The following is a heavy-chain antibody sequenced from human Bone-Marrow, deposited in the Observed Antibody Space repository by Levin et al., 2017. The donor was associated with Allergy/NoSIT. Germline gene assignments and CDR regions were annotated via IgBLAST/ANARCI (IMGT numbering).Heavy chain of an antibody. V-gene: IGHV4-34*01. CDR1: GGSFTGYY. CDR3: ARVQGGLRWLGYGLDV. Sequence: SETLSLTCGLYGGSFTGYYWSWIRQTPGKGLEWIGQINHSADTKYNPSLTSRVTISVDMSKNQFSLQLTSVTAADTAVDYCARVQGGLRWLGYGLDVWGPGTTVTVSS. CDR2: INHSADT. J-gene: IGHJ6*02. D-gene: IGHD4-23*01.